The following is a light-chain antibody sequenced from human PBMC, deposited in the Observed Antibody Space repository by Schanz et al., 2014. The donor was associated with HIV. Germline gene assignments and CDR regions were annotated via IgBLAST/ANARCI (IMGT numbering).Light chain of an antibody. CDR1: SSNIGINT. J-gene: IGLJ3*02. CDR2: ANM. V-gene: IGLV1-44*01. Sequence: QSVLTQPPSVSGTPGQRVTILCSGSSSNIGINTVNWYQHLPGTAPKLLMYANMERPSGVPDRFSGSGSGTSASLAISGLQSEDEADYYCAAWDDSLNGWVFGGGTKPTVL. CDR3: AAWDDSLNGWV.